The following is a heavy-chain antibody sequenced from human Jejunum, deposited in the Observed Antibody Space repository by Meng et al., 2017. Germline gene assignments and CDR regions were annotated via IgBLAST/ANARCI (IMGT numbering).Heavy chain of an antibody. CDR1: GVSLNTPNG. Sequence: EQRPRLWDPLETLSPSCDFSGVSLNTPNGGSCVRHSPGQGLEWIGEIYHTGSTNYNPSLKSRVSVSMDGSKNQFSLKLTSVIAAHTAVYFCARVREVPLGTGDWFDPWGQGTLVTVSS. J-gene: IGHJ5*02. V-gene: IGHV4-4*01. CDR3: ARVREVPLGTGDWFDP. D-gene: IGHD1/OR15-1a*01. CDR2: IYHTGST.